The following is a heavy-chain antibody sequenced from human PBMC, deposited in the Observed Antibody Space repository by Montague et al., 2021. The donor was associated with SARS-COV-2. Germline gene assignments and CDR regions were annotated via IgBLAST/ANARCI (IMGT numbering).Heavy chain of an antibody. CDR2: IYYSGST. CDR1: GGSISSYY. Sequence: SETLSLTCTVSGGSISSYYWSWIRQPPGKGLEWIGYIYYSGSTXXXPSXXXRVTISVDTSKNQFSLKLSSVTAADTAVYYCAREVRYYYDSSCPEAFDIWGQGTMVTVSS. D-gene: IGHD3-22*01. V-gene: IGHV4-59*01. CDR3: AREVRYYYDSSCPEAFDI. J-gene: IGHJ3*02.